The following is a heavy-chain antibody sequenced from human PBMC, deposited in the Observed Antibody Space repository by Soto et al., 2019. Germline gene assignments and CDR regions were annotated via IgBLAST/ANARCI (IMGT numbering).Heavy chain of an antibody. CDR2: ITVSGAQK. Sequence: EVKLLESGGGLVQPGGSLRLSCAASGFTFIDSDMSWVRQAPGKGLEWVSSITVSGAQKDYGKSVKGRFTISRDNPNGTLFLQMDSLQVEDTAIYYCAKMPGGGWQRFFDYWGQGTMVTVSS. CDR3: AKMPGGGWQRFFDY. J-gene: IGHJ4*02. V-gene: IGHV3-23*01. D-gene: IGHD5-12*01. CDR1: GFTFIDSD.